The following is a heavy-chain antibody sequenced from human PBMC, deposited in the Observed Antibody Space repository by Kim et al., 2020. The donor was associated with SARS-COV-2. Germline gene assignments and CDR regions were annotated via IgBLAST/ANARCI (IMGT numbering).Heavy chain of an antibody. CDR2: ISWDSGSI. D-gene: IGHD2-2*01. V-gene: IGHV3-9*01. J-gene: IGHJ4*02. CDR3: AKDIAGGCRSTSCYGGVDS. Sequence: GGSLRLSCAASGFTFDDYAMHWVRQAPGKGLEWVSGISWDSGSIGYADSVKGRFTISRDNAKNSLYLQMNSLRAEDTALYYCAKDIAGGCRSTSCYGGVDSWGQGALGTVSP. CDR1: GFTFDDYA.